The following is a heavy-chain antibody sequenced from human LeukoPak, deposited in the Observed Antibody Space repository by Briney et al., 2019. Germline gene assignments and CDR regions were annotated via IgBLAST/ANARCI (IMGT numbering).Heavy chain of an antibody. V-gene: IGHV3-30*02. CDR1: GFTFSSYG. D-gene: IGHD3-16*01. Sequence: GGSLRLSCAASGFTFSSYGMHWVRQAPGKGLEWVAFIRYDGSNKYYADSVKGRFTISRDNSKNTLYLQMNSLRAEDTAVYYCAKDYAWGTAVYYFDYWGQGTLVTVSS. CDR2: IRYDGSNK. J-gene: IGHJ4*02. CDR3: AKDYAWGTAVYYFDY.